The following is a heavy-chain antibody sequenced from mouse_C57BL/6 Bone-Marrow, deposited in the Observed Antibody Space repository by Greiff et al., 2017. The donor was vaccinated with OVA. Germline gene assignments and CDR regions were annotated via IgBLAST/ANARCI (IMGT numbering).Heavy chain of an antibody. D-gene: IGHD2-3*01. CDR2: IDPENGDT. CDR1: GFNITDDY. J-gene: IGHJ3*01. CDR3: TTLMVIFAY. Sequence: EVQLQQSGAELVRPGASVKLSCTASGFNITDDYMHWVKQRPEQGLEWIGWIDPENGDTEYASKFQGKATITADTSSNTAYLQLSSLTSEDTAVYYCTTLMVIFAYWGQGTLVTVSA. V-gene: IGHV14-4*01.